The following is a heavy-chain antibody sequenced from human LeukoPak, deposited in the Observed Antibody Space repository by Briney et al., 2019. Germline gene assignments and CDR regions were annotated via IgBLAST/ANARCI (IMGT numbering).Heavy chain of an antibody. CDR3: ARGYGGVGY. CDR1: GFTFSSLW. V-gene: IGHV3-7*04. J-gene: IGHJ4*02. CDR2: IKQDGTEK. Sequence: GGSLRLSCAASGFTFSSLWMSWVRQAPGKGLEWVANIKQDGTEKYYVDSLKGRFTISRDNAKNSLYLQMNSLRAEDTAVYYCARGYGGVGYWGQGTLVTVSS. D-gene: IGHD4-23*01.